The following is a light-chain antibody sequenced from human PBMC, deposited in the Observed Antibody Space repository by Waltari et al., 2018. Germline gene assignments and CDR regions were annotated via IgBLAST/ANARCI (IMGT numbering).Light chain of an antibody. J-gene: IGKJ2*01. CDR1: QDISNY. V-gene: IGKV1-33*01. Sequence: DIQMTQSPSSLSASVGDRVTITCQASQDISNYLNWYQQKPGKSPKLLIYDASNLETVVPSRFSGSGSGTDFTFTISSLQPEDIATYYCQQRDTFGQGTKLEIK. CDR3: QQRDT. CDR2: DAS.